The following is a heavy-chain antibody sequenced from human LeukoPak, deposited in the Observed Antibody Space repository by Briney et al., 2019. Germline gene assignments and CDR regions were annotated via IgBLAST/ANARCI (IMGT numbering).Heavy chain of an antibody. CDR2: IYYSGST. CDR3: AREGGYDFSYFDY. D-gene: IGHD5-12*01. CDR1: GGSVSSGSYY. V-gene: IGHV4-61*01. J-gene: IGHJ4*02. Sequence: SETLSLTCTVSGGSVSSGSYYWSWIRQPPGEGLEWIGYIYYSGSTNYNPSLKSRVTISVDTSKSQFSLKLSSVTAADTAVYYCAREGGYDFSYFDYWGQGTLVTVSS.